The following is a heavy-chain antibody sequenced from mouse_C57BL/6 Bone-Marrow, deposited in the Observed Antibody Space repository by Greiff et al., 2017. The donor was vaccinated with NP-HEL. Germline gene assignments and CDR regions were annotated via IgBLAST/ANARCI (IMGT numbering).Heavy chain of an antibody. CDR1: GYTFTGYW. J-gene: IGHJ3*01. V-gene: IGHV1-9*01. CDR2: ILPGIGST. Sequence: QVQLKESGAELMKPGASVKLSCKATGYTFTGYWIDWVKQRPGHGLEWIGEILPGIGSTNYNQKFKGKATFTADTSSNTTYMQLSSLTTEDSAIYYCARWGAWFAYWGQGALVTVSA. CDR3: ARWGAWFAY.